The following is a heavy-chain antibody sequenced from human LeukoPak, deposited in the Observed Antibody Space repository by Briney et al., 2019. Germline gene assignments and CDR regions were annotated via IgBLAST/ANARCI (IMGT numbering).Heavy chain of an antibody. J-gene: IGHJ4*02. Sequence: GGSLRLSCATSGFTFSNYYMGWIRQAPGKGLEWISDISGSGDSEFYADSVKGRSTISRDNAKNSLHLQMSSLRAEDTAFYYCARRTYSNHFFDYWGQGTLVTVSS. CDR3: ARRTYSNHFFDY. D-gene: IGHD4-11*01. CDR2: ISGSGDSE. V-gene: IGHV3-11*01. CDR1: GFTFSNYY.